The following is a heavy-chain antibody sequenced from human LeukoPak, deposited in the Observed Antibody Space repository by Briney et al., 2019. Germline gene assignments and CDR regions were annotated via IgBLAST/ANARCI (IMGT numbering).Heavy chain of an antibody. V-gene: IGHV3-48*01. Sequence: LPGGSLRLSCAASGFTFSTYSMNWVRQAPGKGLDWVSYISSSSSTIYYADSVKGRFTISRDSAKNSLYLQMNSLRAEDTAVYYCARVYGGNSDDAFDIWGQGTMVTVSS. CDR3: ARVYGGNSDDAFDI. CDR2: ISSSSSTI. J-gene: IGHJ3*02. D-gene: IGHD4-23*01. CDR1: GFTFSTYS.